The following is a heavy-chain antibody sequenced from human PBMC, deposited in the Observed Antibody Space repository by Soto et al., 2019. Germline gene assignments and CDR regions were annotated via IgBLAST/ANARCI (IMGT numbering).Heavy chain of an antibody. CDR2: ISSSSSYI. CDR3: ARVKGAAGYYYYGMDV. J-gene: IGHJ6*02. Sequence: VGSLRLSCAASGLTFSSYSMNWVRQAPGKGLEWVSSISSSSSYIYYADSVKGRFTISRDNAKNSLYLQMNSLRAEDTAVYYCARVKGAAGYYYYGMDVWGQGTTVTVSS. CDR1: GLTFSSYS. D-gene: IGHD6-25*01. V-gene: IGHV3-21*01.